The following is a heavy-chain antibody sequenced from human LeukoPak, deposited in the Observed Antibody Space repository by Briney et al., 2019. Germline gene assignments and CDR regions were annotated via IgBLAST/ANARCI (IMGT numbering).Heavy chain of an antibody. CDR2: ISWNSGSI. CDR1: GFTFDDYA. Sequence: SLRLSCAASGFTFDDYAIHWVRQAPGKGLEWVSGISWNSGSIVYADSVKGRFTISRDNAKNSLYLQMNSLRAEDTALHYCAKDRSAAAAGTFDYWGQGTLVTVSS. J-gene: IGHJ4*02. CDR3: AKDRSAAAAGTFDY. V-gene: IGHV3-9*01. D-gene: IGHD6-13*01.